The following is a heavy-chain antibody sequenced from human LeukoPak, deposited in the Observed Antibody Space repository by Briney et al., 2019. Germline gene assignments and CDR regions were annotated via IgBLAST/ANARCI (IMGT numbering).Heavy chain of an antibody. CDR1: GFTFDDYG. CDR3: ARGLGSVVVVAATLDY. CDR2: INWSGGST. J-gene: IGHJ4*02. V-gene: IGHV3-20*04. Sequence: PGGSLRLSCAASGFTFDDYGMSWVRQAPGKGLEWVSGINWSGGSTGYADSVKVRFTISRDNAKNSLYLQMNSLRAEDTALYYCARGLGSVVVVAATLDYWGQGTVVTVSS. D-gene: IGHD2-15*01.